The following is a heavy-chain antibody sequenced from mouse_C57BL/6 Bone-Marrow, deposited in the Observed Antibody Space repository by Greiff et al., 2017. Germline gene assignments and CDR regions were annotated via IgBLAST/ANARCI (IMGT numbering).Heavy chain of an antibody. J-gene: IGHJ4*01. V-gene: IGHV5-9*01. Sequence: DVMLVESGGGLVKPGGSLKLSCAASGFTFSSYTMSWVRQTPEKRLEWVATISGGGGNTYYPDSVKGRFTISRDNAKNTLYLQMSSLRSEDTALYYCARRDYYGSSDYAMDYWGQGTSATVSS. D-gene: IGHD1-1*01. CDR2: ISGGGGNT. CDR1: GFTFSSYT. CDR3: ARRDYYGSSDYAMDY.